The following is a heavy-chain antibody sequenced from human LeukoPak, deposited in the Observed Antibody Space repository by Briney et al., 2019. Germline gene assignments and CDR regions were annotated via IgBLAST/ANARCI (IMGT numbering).Heavy chain of an antibody. CDR3: AMASYSSSWRVDY. CDR2: IYYRGST. Sequence: PSETLSLTCTVSGGSISSYYWSWIRQPPGKGLEWIGYIYYRGSTNYNPSLKSRVTISMDTSENQFSLRLSSVTAADTAVYYCAMASYSSSWRVDYWGQGTLVTVSS. D-gene: IGHD6-13*01. CDR1: GGSISSYY. V-gene: IGHV4-59*08. J-gene: IGHJ4*02.